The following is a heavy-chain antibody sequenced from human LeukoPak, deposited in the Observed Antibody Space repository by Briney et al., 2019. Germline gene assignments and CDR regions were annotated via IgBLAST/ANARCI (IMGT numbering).Heavy chain of an antibody. D-gene: IGHD6-13*01. V-gene: IGHV1-8*01. CDR3: ARDASSSWYGGDY. CDR2: MNPNSGNT. Sequence: ASVKVSCKASGYTFTSYDINWVRQATGQGLEWMGWMNPNSGNTGYAQKFQGRVTMTRNTSISTAYMELSRLRSDDTAVYYCARDASSSWYGGDYWGQGTLVTVSS. J-gene: IGHJ4*02. CDR1: GYTFTSYD.